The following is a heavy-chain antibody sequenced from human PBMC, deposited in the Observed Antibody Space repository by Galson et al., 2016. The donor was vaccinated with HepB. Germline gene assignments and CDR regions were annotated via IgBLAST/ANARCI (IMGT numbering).Heavy chain of an antibody. CDR3: TRGYMQNGMNV. CDR1: GDSVTSDITT. V-gene: IGHV6-1*01. CDR2: TYYRSKWFT. J-gene: IGHJ6*02. Sequence: CAISGDSVTSDITTWNWIRQSPSRGPEWLGRTYYRSKWFTDYAVSVEGRITVTSDTSKNQFSLQLDSVTPDDTATYFCTRGYMQNGMNVWGQGTTVTVS. D-gene: IGHD5-24*01.